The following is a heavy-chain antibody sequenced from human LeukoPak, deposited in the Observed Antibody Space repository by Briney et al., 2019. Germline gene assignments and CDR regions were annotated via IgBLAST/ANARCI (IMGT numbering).Heavy chain of an antibody. CDR1: GFTFSSYS. Sequence: GGSLRLSCAASGFTFSSYSMNWVRQAPGKGLEWVSSISSSSSYIYYADSVKGRFTISRDNAKNSLYLQMNSLRAEDTAVYYCARRPVNVLRYFDWLLGFDYWGQGTLVTVSS. V-gene: IGHV3-21*01. CDR3: ARRPVNVLRYFDWLLGFDY. D-gene: IGHD3-9*01. CDR2: ISSSSSYI. J-gene: IGHJ4*02.